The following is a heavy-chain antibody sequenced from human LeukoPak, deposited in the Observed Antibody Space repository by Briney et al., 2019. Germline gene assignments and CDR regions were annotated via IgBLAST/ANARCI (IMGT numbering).Heavy chain of an antibody. D-gene: IGHD4-11*01. CDR1: GFTFSSYA. Sequence: GSLRLSCAASGFTFSSYAMSWVRQPPGKGLEWIGSIYYSGSTYYNPSLKSRVTISVDTSKNQFSLKLSSVTAADTAVYYCARATVIYYYYMDVWGKGTTVTVSS. CDR2: IYYSGST. J-gene: IGHJ6*03. CDR3: ARATVIYYYYMDV. V-gene: IGHV4-39*01.